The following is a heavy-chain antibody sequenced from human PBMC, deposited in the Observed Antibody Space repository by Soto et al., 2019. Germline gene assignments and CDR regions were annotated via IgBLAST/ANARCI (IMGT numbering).Heavy chain of an antibody. D-gene: IGHD6-19*01. CDR1: GFFCSNVG. Sequence: GGSLRLCCAASGFFCSNVGMHWVRQAPGKGLEWVAVIWYDGSNEYYADSVKGRFTISKDNSKNTLYLQMNSLRAEDTAVYYCARDDIPGIAVATYGVDVWGQGTSVTVSS. CDR3: ARDDIPGIAVATYGVDV. V-gene: IGHV3-33*01. J-gene: IGHJ6*02. CDR2: IWYDGSNE.